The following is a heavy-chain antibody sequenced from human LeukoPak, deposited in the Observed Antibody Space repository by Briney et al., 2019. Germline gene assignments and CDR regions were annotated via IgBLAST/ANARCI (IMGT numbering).Heavy chain of an antibody. J-gene: IGHJ4*02. Sequence: PGGSLRLSCAASGFTFSNYAMSWVRQAPGKGLEWVSAISGSGGNTYYADSVKGRFTISRDNSKNTLYLQMNSLRAEGTAIYYCAKEKMGYGGYYYGTFDYWGQGTLVTVSS. CDR1: GFTFSNYA. CDR2: ISGSGGNT. CDR3: AKEKMGYGGYYYGTFDY. V-gene: IGHV3-23*01. D-gene: IGHD5-12*01.